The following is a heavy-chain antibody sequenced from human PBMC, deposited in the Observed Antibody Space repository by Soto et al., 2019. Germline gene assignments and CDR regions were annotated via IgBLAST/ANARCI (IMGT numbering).Heavy chain of an antibody. V-gene: IGHV1-69*02. J-gene: IGHJ4*02. CDR1: GGTFSSYT. Sequence: QVQLVQSGAEVKKPGSSVKVSCKASGGTFSSYTISWVRQAPGQGLEWMGRIIPILGIANYAQKFQGRVTITEDQSTSTAYMEKSSLRSEVTAVYYCAVAGVAGESGYWGQGTLVTV. D-gene: IGHD1-26*01. CDR3: AVAGVAGESGY. CDR2: IIPILGIA.